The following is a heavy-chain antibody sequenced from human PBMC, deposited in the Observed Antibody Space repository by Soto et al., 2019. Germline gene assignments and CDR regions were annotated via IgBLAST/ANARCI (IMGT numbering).Heavy chain of an antibody. Sequence: QVQLVQSGAEVKKPGSSVKVSCKASGGTFSSYAISWVRQAPGQGLEWMGGIIPIFGTANYAQKFQGRVTISADESTSTAYRERSSLRSEDTAVYYCARGGRMTTVTFYYFDYWGEGTLVTVSS. CDR2: IIPIFGTA. CDR3: ARGGRMTTVTFYYFDY. CDR1: GGTFSSYA. V-gene: IGHV1-69*12. D-gene: IGHD4-17*01. J-gene: IGHJ4*02.